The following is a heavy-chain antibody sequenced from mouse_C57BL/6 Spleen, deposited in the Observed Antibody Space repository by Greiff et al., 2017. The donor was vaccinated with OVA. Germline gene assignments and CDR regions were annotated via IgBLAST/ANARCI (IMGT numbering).Heavy chain of an antibody. CDR3: ARVVRITTVVAVDY. CDR2: IDPSDSYT. J-gene: IGHJ2*01. D-gene: IGHD1-1*01. Sequence: QVQLQQPGAELVMPGASVKLSCKASGYTFTSSWMPWVKQRPGQGLEWIGEIDPSDSYTNYNQKFKGKSTLTVDKSSSTAYMQLSSLTSEDSAVYYCARVVRITTVVAVDYWGQGTTLTVSS. CDR1: GYTFTSSW. V-gene: IGHV1-69*01.